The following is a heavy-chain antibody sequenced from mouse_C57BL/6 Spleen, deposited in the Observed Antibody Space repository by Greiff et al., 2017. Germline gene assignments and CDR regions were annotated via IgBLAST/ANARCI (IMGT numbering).Heavy chain of an antibody. CDR3: ARNRGGSSYYAMDY. CDR1: GYTFTSYW. D-gene: IGHD1-1*01. J-gene: IGHJ4*01. V-gene: IGHV1-72*01. Sequence: VQLQQPGAELVKPGASVKLSCKASGYTFTSYWMHWVKQRPGRGLEWIGRIDPNSGGTKYNEKFKSKATLTVDKPSSTAYMQLSSLTAEYSAFYHCARNRGGSSYYAMDYWGQGTSVTVSS. CDR2: IDPNSGGT.